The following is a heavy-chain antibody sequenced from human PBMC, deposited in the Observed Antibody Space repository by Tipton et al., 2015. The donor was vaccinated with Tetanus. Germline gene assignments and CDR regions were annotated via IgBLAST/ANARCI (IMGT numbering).Heavy chain of an antibody. D-gene: IGHD3-10*01. CDR3: ANMDTYFSHGSDV. CDR2: ISSSGGST. J-gene: IGHJ6*02. Sequence: SLRLSCVDSAITFSTYAMSWVRQAPGKGLERVSGISSSGGSTYYADYVKGRFTISRDNSKNTLFLQMNSLRAEDTAVYFCANMDTYFSHGSDVWGQGTTVTVSS. CDR1: AITFSTYA. V-gene: IGHV3-23*01.